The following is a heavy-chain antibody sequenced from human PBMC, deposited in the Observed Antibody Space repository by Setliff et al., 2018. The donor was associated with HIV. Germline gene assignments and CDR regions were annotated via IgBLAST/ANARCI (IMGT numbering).Heavy chain of an antibody. D-gene: IGHD6-19*01. Sequence: GASVKVSCKASGYTFTNYGISWVRQAPGQGLEWMGWISAYNGNTNYAQKLQGRVTMTTDTSTSTAYMGLRSLRSDDTAVYYCARYGSGWPLWYFDLWGRGTLVTVSS. CDR1: GYTFTNYG. V-gene: IGHV1-18*01. CDR2: ISAYNGNT. J-gene: IGHJ2*01. CDR3: ARYGSGWPLWYFDL.